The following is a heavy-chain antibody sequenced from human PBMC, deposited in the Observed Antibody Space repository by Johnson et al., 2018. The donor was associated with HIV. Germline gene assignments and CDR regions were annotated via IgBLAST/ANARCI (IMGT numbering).Heavy chain of an antibody. CDR1: GFTFSNAW. CDR2: IKSKTDGGTT. V-gene: IGHV3-15*01. CDR3: TTESMVRGVMGAVDI. J-gene: IGHJ3*02. Sequence: VQLVESGGGLVKPGGSLRLSCAASGFTFSNAWMSWVRQAPGKGLEWVGRIKSKTDGGTTDYAAPVKGRFTISRDDSKNTLYLQMNSLKTEDTAIYYCTTESMVRGVMGAVDIGGQGTMVTVSS. D-gene: IGHD3-10*01.